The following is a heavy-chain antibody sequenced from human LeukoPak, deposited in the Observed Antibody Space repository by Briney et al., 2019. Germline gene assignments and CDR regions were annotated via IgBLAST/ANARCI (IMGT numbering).Heavy chain of an antibody. CDR3: ARGTIWFGERTDY. D-gene: IGHD3-10*01. V-gene: IGHV3-74*01. CDR1: GSTFNNYW. Sequence: QLGGSLRLSCAASGSTFNNYWMHWVRQAPGKGLVWVSRINSDGSSTSYADFVKGRFTISRDNAKNTLYLQMNSLRAEDTAVYYCARGTIWFGERTDYWGQGTLVTVSS. J-gene: IGHJ4*02. CDR2: INSDGSST.